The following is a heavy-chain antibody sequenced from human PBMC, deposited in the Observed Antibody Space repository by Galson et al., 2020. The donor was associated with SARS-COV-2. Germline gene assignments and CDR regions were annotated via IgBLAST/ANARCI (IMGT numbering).Heavy chain of an antibody. V-gene: IGHV3-49*03. CDR3: TRLRGYSYGYADY. J-gene: IGHJ4*02. Sequence: GESLKISCTASGFTVGDYAMSWFRQAPGKGLEWVGFIRSNAYGGTTEYAASVKGRFTISSDDSKSIAYLQMNSLKTEDTGVYYCTRLRGYSYGYADYWGQGTLVTVSS. CDR1: GFTVGDYA. D-gene: IGHD5-18*01. CDR2: IRSNAYGGTT.